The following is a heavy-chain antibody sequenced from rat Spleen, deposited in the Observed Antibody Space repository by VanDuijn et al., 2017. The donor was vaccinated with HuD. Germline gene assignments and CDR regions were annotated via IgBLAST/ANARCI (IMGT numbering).Heavy chain of an antibody. CDR1: GFTFSNYG. CDR3: TRQDNNYYYFDF. Sequence: EVQLVESGGGLVQPGRSLKLSCAASGFTFSNYGMTWIRQAPGKGLEWVASITNTGDTTYYPDSVKGRFTISRDNAETTLYLQMNSLRSEDTATYYCTRQDNNYYYFDFWGPGTMVTVSS. J-gene: IGHJ1*01. CDR2: ITNTGDTT. D-gene: IGHD1-10*01. V-gene: IGHV5-31*01.